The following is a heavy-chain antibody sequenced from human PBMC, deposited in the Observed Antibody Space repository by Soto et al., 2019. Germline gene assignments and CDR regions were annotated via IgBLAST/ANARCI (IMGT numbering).Heavy chain of an antibody. CDR3: ARVVLMVYAMPVCWFDP. CDR2: IYYSGST. Sequence: PSETLSLTCTVSGGSISSGDYYWSWIRQPPGKGLEWIGYIYYSGSTYYNPSLKSRVTISVDTSKNQFSLKLSSVTAADTAVYYCARVVLMVYAMPVCWFDPWGQGTLVTVSS. D-gene: IGHD2-8*01. V-gene: IGHV4-30-4*01. J-gene: IGHJ5*02. CDR1: GGSISSGDYY.